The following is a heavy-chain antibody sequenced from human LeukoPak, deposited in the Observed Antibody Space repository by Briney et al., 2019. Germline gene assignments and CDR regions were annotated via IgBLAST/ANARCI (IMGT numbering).Heavy chain of an antibody. CDR2: ISYDGSNK. J-gene: IGHJ4*02. Sequence: GGSLRLSCAASGFTFSSYAMHWVRQAPGKGLEWVAVISYDGSNKYYADSVKGRFTISGDNSKNTLYLQMNSLRAEDTAVYYCARVGANYGDYRGGLDYWGQGTLVTVSS. V-gene: IGHV3-30*04. D-gene: IGHD4-17*01. CDR3: ARVGANYGDYRGGLDY. CDR1: GFTFSSYA.